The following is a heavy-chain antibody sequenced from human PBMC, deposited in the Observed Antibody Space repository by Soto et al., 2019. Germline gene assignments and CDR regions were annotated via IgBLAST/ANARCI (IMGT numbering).Heavy chain of an antibody. D-gene: IGHD3-3*01. CDR3: ARVSWSGYYPGRSGFDY. Sequence: GGSLRLSCAASGFTFSSYAMHWVRQAPGKGLEWVAVISYDGSNKYYADSVKGRFTISRDNSKNTLYLQMNSLRAEDTAVYYYARVSWSGYYPGRSGFDYWGQGTLVTVSS. CDR1: GFTFSSYA. CDR2: ISYDGSNK. J-gene: IGHJ4*02. V-gene: IGHV3-30-3*01.